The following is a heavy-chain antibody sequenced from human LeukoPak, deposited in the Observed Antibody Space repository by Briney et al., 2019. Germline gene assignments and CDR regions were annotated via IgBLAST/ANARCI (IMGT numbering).Heavy chain of an antibody. CDR2: ISGSGNAI. V-gene: IGHV3-48*01. CDR3: ARDYLYAFDY. D-gene: IGHD2-2*01. Sequence: GGSLRLSCAASGFSFSSYSMNWVRQAPGKGLEWVSYISGSGNAIHYTDSVKGRFTISRDNAKNALYLQTNSLRAEDTAVYFCARDYLYAFDYWGQGTLVTVSS. CDR1: GFSFSSYS. J-gene: IGHJ4*02.